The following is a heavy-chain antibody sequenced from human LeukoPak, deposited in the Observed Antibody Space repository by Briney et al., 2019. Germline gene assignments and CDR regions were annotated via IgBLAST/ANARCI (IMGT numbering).Heavy chain of an antibody. D-gene: IGHD7-27*01. CDR2: IFQSGTT. Sequence: SETLSLTCTVSGDSITTYYWSWIRQPPGKGLEWIGYIFQSGTTKYNPSLKSRVTILSDVSKNQFSLNLTSVTAADTAVYYCARDSWGRFDYWGQGTLVAVSS. J-gene: IGHJ4*02. CDR3: ARDSWGRFDY. CDR1: GDSITTYY. V-gene: IGHV4-59*01.